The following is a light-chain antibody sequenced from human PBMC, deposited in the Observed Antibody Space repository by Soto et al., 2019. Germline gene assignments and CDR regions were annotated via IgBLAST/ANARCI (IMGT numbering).Light chain of an antibody. CDR2: QAS. Sequence: DIPMTQSPSTLSASVGDRVSITCRASQSISRQLAWYQQKPGKAPNLLIYQASNLETGVPSRFTGSGSETEFTLTISRLQPDDLATYYHLQYQSYWTFGQGTKVEVK. J-gene: IGKJ1*01. CDR1: QSISRQ. V-gene: IGKV1-5*03. CDR3: LQYQSYWT.